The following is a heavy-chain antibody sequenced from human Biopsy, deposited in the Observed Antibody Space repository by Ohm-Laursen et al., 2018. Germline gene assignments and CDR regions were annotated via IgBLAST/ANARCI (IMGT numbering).Heavy chain of an antibody. Sequence: TLSLTCIVSGGSIKSYYWNWIRQSPGKGLEWIGFIYYTGHTNYNPSLKSRATISVDTSKNQSSLKVISVTAADTAVYYCARLTGDPSYWGQGILVTVSS. CDR1: GGSIKSYY. D-gene: IGHD7-27*01. CDR2: IYYTGHT. J-gene: IGHJ4*02. CDR3: ARLTGDPSY. V-gene: IGHV4-59*01.